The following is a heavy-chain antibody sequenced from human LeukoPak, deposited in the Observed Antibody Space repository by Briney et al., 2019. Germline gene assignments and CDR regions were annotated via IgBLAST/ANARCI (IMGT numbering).Heavy chain of an antibody. CDR2: INHSGST. CDR1: GGSFSGYY. V-gene: IGHV4-34*01. D-gene: IGHD5-12*01. CDR3: ARGLSDIVATIEKYYFDY. Sequence: MTSETLSLTCAVYGGSFSGYYWSWIRQPPGKGLEWIGEINHSGSTNYNPSLKSRVTISVDTSKNQFSLKLSSVTAADTAVYYCARGLSDIVATIEKYYFDYWGQGTLVTVSS. J-gene: IGHJ4*02.